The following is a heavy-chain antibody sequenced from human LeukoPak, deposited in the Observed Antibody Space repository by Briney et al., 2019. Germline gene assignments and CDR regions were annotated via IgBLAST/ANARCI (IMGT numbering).Heavy chain of an antibody. J-gene: IGHJ2*01. Sequence: SETLSLTCIVSGGSISSSRFYWGWIRQPPGKGLEWIGTIYYSGTTYYNPSLKSRVTISADTSKNQFSLNLSSVTAADTGVYYCARHVSSDLRIVVVTSDWYFDRWGRGTLVTVSS. CDR1: GGSISSSRFY. CDR2: IYYSGTT. CDR3: ARHVSSDLRIVVVTSDWYFDR. D-gene: IGHD2-21*02. V-gene: IGHV4-39*01.